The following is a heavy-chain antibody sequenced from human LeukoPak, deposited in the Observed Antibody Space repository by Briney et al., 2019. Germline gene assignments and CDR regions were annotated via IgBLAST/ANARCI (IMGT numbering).Heavy chain of an antibody. Sequence: SETLSLTCAVYGGSFSGYYWSWIRQPPGKGLEWIGEINHSGSTNYNPPLKSRVTISVDTSKNQFSLKLSSVTAADTAVYYCARRRSGSFTRGYYFDYWGQGTLVTVSS. CDR1: GGSFSGYY. D-gene: IGHD1-26*01. V-gene: IGHV4-34*01. CDR3: ARRRSGSFTRGYYFDY. J-gene: IGHJ4*02. CDR2: INHSGST.